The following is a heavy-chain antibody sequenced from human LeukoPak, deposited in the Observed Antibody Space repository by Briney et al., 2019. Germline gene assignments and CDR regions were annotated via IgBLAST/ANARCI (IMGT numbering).Heavy chain of an antibody. V-gene: IGHV3-23*01. D-gene: IGHD3-3*01. CDR3: AKYASGVNLEWLYYTDY. Sequence: GGSLRLSCAACRFTFSSYAMSWVRQAPGKGLEWGSYINGSSGATYYADSVKGRFTISRDNSRNTLYLQMNSMRVEDTAVYYCAKYASGVNLEWLYYTDYWGQGTLVTVSS. CDR1: RFTFSSYA. J-gene: IGHJ4*02. CDR2: INGSSGAT.